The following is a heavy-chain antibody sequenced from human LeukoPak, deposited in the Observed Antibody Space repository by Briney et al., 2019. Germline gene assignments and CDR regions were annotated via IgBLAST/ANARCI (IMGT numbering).Heavy chain of an antibody. CDR3: TRQGGSGYSSSWDLLRNYYYYMDV. CDR1: GFTFSSYA. J-gene: IGHJ6*03. V-gene: IGHV3-23*01. D-gene: IGHD6-13*01. CDR2: ISGSGGST. Sequence: GGSLRLSCAASGFTFSSYAMSWVRQAPGKGLEWVSAISGSGGSTYYADSVKGRFTISRDDSKNTAYLQMNSLKTEDTAVYYCTRQGGSGYSSSWDLLRNYYYYMDVWGKGTTVTVSS.